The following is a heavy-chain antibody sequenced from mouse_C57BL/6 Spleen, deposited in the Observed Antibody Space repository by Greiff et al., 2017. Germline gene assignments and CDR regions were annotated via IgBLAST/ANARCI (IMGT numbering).Heavy chain of an antibody. CDR1: GFNIKDDY. D-gene: IGHD1-1*01. CDR2: IDPENGDT. V-gene: IGHV14-4*01. CDR3: TTPHITTVVPFDY. Sequence: EVQVVESGAELVRPGASVKLSCTASGFNIKDDYMHWVKQRPEQGLEWIGWIDPENGDTEYASKFQGKATITADTSSNTAYLQLSSLTSEDTAVYYCTTPHITTVVPFDYWGQGTTLTVSS. J-gene: IGHJ2*01.